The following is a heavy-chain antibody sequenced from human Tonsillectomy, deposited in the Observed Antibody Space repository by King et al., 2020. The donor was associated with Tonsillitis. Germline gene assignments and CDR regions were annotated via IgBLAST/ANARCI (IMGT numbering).Heavy chain of an antibody. D-gene: IGHD3-9*01. V-gene: IGHV3-74*01. J-gene: IGHJ4*02. CDR2: INEDGRIT. Sequence: VQLVESGGGLVQPGESLRLSCTASGFTFSRYWYHWVRQAPGQGLVWVSRINEDGRITNYAESVKGRFTMSRDTAKNTLYLQMNSLRGDDTAVYYCGRDLSGASDYWGQGTLVTVSS. CDR3: GRDLSGASDY. CDR1: GFTFSRYW.